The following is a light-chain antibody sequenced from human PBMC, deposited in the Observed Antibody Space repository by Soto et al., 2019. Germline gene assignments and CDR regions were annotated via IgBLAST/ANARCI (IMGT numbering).Light chain of an antibody. CDR2: DAS. Sequence: IRFTEFASPLVFQPRGKGPPFRRASQSVSSYLLWYQQKPGQAPRLLIYDASNRATGIPARFSGSGSETDFTLTISSLEPEDFAVYYCQHRMNWPRTFGQGTRLEI. V-gene: IGKV3-11*01. CDR3: QHRMNWPRT. CDR1: QSVSSY. J-gene: IGKJ5*01.